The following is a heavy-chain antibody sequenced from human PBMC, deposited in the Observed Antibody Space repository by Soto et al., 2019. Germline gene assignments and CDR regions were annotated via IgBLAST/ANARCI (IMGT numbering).Heavy chain of an antibody. CDR2: ISYDGSNK. D-gene: IGHD2-15*01. Sequence: GESLKISCAASGFTFSSYAMHWVRQAPGKGLEWVAVISYDGSNKYYADSVKGRFTISRDNSKNTLYLQMNSLRAEDTAVYYCVCFLGGDVVLVDNHDYWGQGTLVTVSS. CDR3: VCFLGGDVVLVDNHDY. J-gene: IGHJ4*02. V-gene: IGHV3-30-3*01. CDR1: GFTFSSYA.